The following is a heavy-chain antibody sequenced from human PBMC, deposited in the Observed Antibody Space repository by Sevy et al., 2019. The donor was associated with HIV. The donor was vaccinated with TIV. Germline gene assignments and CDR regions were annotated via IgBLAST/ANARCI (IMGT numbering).Heavy chain of an antibody. CDR3: AGENAWGRGYS. D-gene: IGHD6-25*01. J-gene: IGHJ5*02. Sequence: SETSLTCTVSGGSITSLYWNWIRQPPGKGLEWIANIYYNGHINYNPSLKSRVTLSLDTSKNQFSLRLSSVTAADTAMYYCAGENAWGRGYSWGQGTLVTGSS. CDR1: GGSITSLY. CDR2: IYYNGHI. V-gene: IGHV4-59*08.